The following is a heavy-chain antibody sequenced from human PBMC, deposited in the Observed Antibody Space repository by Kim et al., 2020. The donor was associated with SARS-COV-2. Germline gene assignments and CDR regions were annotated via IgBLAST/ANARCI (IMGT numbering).Heavy chain of an antibody. D-gene: IGHD3-9*01. CDR1: GFTFSNHW. CDR2: INNDGSST. Sequence: GGSLRLSCAASGFTFSNHWMHWVRQASGKGLVYVSLINNDGSSTSYADAVKGRFTISRDNAKNTLYLQMNSLRAEDTAVYYCVRFYDILSGYSPIWGQGT. V-gene: IGHV3-74*01. CDR3: VRFYDILSGYSPI. J-gene: IGHJ3*02.